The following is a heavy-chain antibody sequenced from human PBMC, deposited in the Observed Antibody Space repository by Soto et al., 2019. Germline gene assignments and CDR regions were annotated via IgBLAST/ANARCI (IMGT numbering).Heavy chain of an antibody. D-gene: IGHD2-15*01. J-gene: IGHJ4*02. V-gene: IGHV1-18*01. CDR3: TREARYCSGGSCFPDY. Sequence: QVQLVQSGAEVKKPGASVKVSCKASGYTFTSYGISWVRQAPGQGLEWMGWISAYNGNTNYAQKLQGRVTMTTDTSTSRAYMELRSLRSGDTAVYYCTREARYCSGGSCFPDYWGQGTLVTVSS. CDR2: ISAYNGNT. CDR1: GYTFTSYG.